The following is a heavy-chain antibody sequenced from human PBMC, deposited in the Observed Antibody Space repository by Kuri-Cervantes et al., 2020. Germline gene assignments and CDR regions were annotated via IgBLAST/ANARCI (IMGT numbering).Heavy chain of an antibody. J-gene: IGHJ5*02. D-gene: IGHD1-26*01. V-gene: IGHV1-18*01. Sequence: ASVKVSCKASGGTFSSYAISWVRQAPGQGLEWMGWINPNSGGTNYAQKLQGRVTMTTDTSTSTAYMELRSLRYDDTAVYYCARRIVGWVEDWFDPWGQGTLVTVSS. CDR3: ARRIVGWVEDWFDP. CDR2: INPNSGGT. CDR1: GGTFSSYA.